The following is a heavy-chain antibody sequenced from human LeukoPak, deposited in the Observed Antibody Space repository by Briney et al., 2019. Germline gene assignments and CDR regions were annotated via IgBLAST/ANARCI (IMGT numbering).Heavy chain of an antibody. D-gene: IGHD2-15*01. V-gene: IGHV3-7*01. CDR2: IKQDGSEK. CDR1: GFPFSSYW. Sequence: PGGSLRLSCAASGFPFSSYWMYWARQAPGKGLEWVANIKQDGSEKYYVDSVKGRFTISRDNAKNSLYLQMNSLRAEDTAVYYCAVVAAEQYYFDYWGQGTLVTVSS. CDR3: AVVAAEQYYFDY. J-gene: IGHJ4*02.